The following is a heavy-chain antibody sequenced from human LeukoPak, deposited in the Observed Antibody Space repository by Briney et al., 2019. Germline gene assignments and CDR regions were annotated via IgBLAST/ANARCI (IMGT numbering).Heavy chain of an antibody. V-gene: IGHV3-7*04. CDR3: ARYSGNSAIVY. J-gene: IGHJ4*02. CDR1: GFTFSSYW. Sequence: GGSLRLSCAASGFTFSSYWMSWVRQAPGKGLEWVANIKEDGSDKKYVDSVKGRFTISRDNAKNSLYLQMNSLRAEDTAVYYCARYSGNSAIVYRGQGTLVTVSS. D-gene: IGHD4-23*01. CDR2: IKEDGSDK.